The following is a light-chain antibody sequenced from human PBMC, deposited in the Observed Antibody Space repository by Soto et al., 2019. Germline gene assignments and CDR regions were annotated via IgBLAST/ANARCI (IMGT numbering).Light chain of an antibody. J-gene: IGLJ3*02. V-gene: IGLV4-69*01. CDR2: LNSDGSH. Sequence: QLVLTQSPSDSASLGASVKLTCTLSRGHSSYSIAWHQQQPVKGPPYLMQLNSDGSHSKGDGIPDRFSGYSSGAERYLTSPSLQSEEEADYYRQTWGTGIWEFGGGTKLT. CDR3: QTWGTGIWE. CDR1: RGHSSYS.